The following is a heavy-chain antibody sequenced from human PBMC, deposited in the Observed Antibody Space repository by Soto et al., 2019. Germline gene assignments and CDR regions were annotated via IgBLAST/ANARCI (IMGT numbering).Heavy chain of an antibody. CDR2: IYYSGSA. J-gene: IGHJ4*02. D-gene: IGHD7-27*01. CDR3: ARRFSWGLTTFTFYYFDY. V-gene: IGHV4-59*12. CDR1: GGSISSYY. Sequence: SETLSLTCTVSGGSISSYYWSWIRQPPGKGLEWIGYIYYSGSAYYNPSLKSRVTISVDTSKDQFSLKLSSVTAADTAVYYCARRFSWGLTTFTFYYFDYWGQGTLVTVSS.